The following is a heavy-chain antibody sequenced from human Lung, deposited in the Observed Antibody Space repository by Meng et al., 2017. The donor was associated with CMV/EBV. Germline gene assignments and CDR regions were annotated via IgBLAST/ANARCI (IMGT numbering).Heavy chain of an antibody. J-gene: IGHJ3*01. Sequence: GSLRLSXAASGFTFGSHSMNWVRQAPGKGLEWVSSITGDSTYKHYADSLKGRFTISRDNAKNSLYLQMNSLRAEDTAVYYCARDSDDYDFWSAYYTDAFDFWXQGTXVTVSS. D-gene: IGHD3-3*01. CDR2: ITGDSTYK. V-gene: IGHV3-21*01. CDR1: GFTFGSHS. CDR3: ARDSDDYDFWSAYYTDAFDF.